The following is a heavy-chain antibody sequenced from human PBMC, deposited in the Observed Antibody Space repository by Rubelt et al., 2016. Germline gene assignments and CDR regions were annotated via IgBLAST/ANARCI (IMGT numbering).Heavy chain of an antibody. Sequence: QLQLQESGPGLVKPSETLSLTCTVSGGSISSSSYYWGWIRQPPGKGLEWIGSIYYSGSTYYNPSLKSRVPISVDTSKNQFSLKLSSVTAADTAVYYCARQDWLITMTYYVDYWGQGTLVTVSS. CDR2: IYYSGST. CDR3: ARQDWLITMTYYVDY. D-gene: IGHD3-22*01. CDR1: GGSISSSSYY. J-gene: IGHJ4*02. V-gene: IGHV4-39*07.